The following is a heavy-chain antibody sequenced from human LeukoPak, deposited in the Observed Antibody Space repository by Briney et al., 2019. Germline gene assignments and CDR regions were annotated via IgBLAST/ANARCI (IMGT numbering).Heavy chain of an antibody. D-gene: IGHD3-9*01. CDR1: GGSISSSSYY. Sequence: SETLSLTCTVSGGSISSSSYYWGWIRQPPGKGLEWIGSISYSGSTYYNPSLKSRVTMSVDTSKTQFSLKLSSVTAADTAVYYCARRVTGYFPNWFDPWGQGTLVSVSS. CDR2: ISYSGST. J-gene: IGHJ5*02. V-gene: IGHV4-39*01. CDR3: ARRVTGYFPNWFDP.